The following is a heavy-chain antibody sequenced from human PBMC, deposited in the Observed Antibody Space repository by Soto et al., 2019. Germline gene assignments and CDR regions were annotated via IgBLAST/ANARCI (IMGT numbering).Heavy chain of an antibody. CDR1: GINISDYA. CDR2: ISRTGSSY. J-gene: IGHJ4*02. CDR3: AKNCGGDCYTNFDY. V-gene: IGHV3-23*01. D-gene: IGHD2-21*02. Sequence: GGSLRLSCAASGINISDYAMSWVRQAPGKGLEWIAGISRTGSSYFHAASVKGRFTISRDNSKNTLYLQMNSLRAEDTALYYCAKNCGGDCYTNFDYWGQGTLVTVSS.